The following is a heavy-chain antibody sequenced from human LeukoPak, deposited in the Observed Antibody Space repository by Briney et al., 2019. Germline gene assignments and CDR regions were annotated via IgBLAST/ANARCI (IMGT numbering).Heavy chain of an antibody. CDR1: GAFITNSHW. V-gene: IGHV4-4*02. D-gene: IGHD4-17*01. CDR2: IYHSGTT. Sequence: SETLSLTCAVSGAFITNSHWWSWARQPPGKGLEWIGEIYHSGTTNYNPSLQCRVTMSVDKSKNQFSLKLSSVTAADTAVYYCATYFYGEYGSYYFDYWGQGTLVTVSS. CDR3: ATYFYGEYGSYYFDY. J-gene: IGHJ4*02.